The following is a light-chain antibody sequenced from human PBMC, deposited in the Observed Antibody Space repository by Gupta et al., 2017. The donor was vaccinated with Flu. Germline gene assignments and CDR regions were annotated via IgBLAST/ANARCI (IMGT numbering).Light chain of an antibody. CDR3: MQTLQLPIT. V-gene: IGKV2-28*01. CDR1: QSLLHRSGYNY. J-gene: IGKJ5*01. Sequence: ISCRSSQSLLHRSGYNYLGWFLQKPGQSPQLLMYLGSNRAPGVPDRFSGSGSGTDFTLKISRVEAEDVGLYYCMQTLQLPITFGHGTRLEIK. CDR2: LGS.